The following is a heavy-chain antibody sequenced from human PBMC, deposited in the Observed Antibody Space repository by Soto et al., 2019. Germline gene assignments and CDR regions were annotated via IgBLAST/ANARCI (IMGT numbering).Heavy chain of an antibody. CDR3: ARLNGNYYDSSGYSYFDY. J-gene: IGHJ4*02. CDR2: IYYSGST. D-gene: IGHD3-22*01. CDR1: SASISSSSYY. V-gene: IGHV4-39*01. Sequence: SEPLSLTCTVTSASISSSSYYWGWIRQPPGKGLEWIGSIYYSGSTYYNPSLKSRVTISVDTSKNQFSLKLSSVTAADTAVYYCARLNGNYYDSSGYSYFDYWGQGTLVTVS.